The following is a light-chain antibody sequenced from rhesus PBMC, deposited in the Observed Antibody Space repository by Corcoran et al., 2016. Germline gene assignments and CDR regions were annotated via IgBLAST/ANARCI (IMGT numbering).Light chain of an antibody. CDR1: ENVNKY. CDR2: KAS. V-gene: IGKV1-74*01. J-gene: IGKJ3*01. CDR3: QHGYGTPFT. Sequence: DIQMTPSPSSLSASVGDRVTITCRASENVNKYLNWYQKKPGKAHKLLIYKASTFQSGVPSRFSGRGPGTDYTFTISSLQPEDVATYYCQHGYGTPFTFGPGTKLDIK.